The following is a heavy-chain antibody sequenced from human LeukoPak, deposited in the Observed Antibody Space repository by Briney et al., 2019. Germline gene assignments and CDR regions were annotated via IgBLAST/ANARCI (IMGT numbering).Heavy chain of an antibody. CDR1: GFTFSSYA. CDR3: AKEPCSSASCYMIDY. Sequence: PGGALRLSCAASGFTFSSYAMSWVRQAPGKGLEGISAISGSGGSTYYADSVKGRFTISRDNSKNTLYLQMNSLRDEDTAVYYCAKEPCSSASCYMIDYWGQGTMVTVSS. CDR2: ISGSGGST. D-gene: IGHD2-2*02. V-gene: IGHV3-23*01. J-gene: IGHJ4*02.